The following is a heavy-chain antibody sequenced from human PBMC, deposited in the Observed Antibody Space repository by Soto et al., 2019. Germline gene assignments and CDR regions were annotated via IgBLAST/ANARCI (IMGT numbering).Heavy chain of an antibody. CDR2: IYHSGST. CDR1: GYSISSGYY. Sequence: SETLSLTCAVSGYSISSGYYWGWIRQPPGKGLEWIGEIYHSGSTNYNPSLKSRVTISVDTSKNQFSLKLSSVTAADTAVYYRARGGDSSGYYPFDPCGQGTLVTVPS. CDR3: ARGGDSSGYYPFDP. V-gene: IGHV4-38-2*01. J-gene: IGHJ5*02. D-gene: IGHD3-22*01.